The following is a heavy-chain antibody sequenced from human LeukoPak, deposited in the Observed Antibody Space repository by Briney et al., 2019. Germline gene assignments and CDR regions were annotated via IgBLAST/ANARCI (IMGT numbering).Heavy chain of an antibody. CDR1: GFTFDDHG. V-gene: IGHV3-20*04. CDR3: ARGYSYGYFYNYFYMDV. CDR2: INWNGGST. Sequence: GGSLRLSCAASGFTFDDHGMSWVRQAPGKGLERVSGINWNGGSTGYADSVKGRFTISRDNAKNSMYLQMNSLRAEDTALYYCARGYSYGYFYNYFYMDVWGKGTTVTVSS. J-gene: IGHJ6*03. D-gene: IGHD5-18*01.